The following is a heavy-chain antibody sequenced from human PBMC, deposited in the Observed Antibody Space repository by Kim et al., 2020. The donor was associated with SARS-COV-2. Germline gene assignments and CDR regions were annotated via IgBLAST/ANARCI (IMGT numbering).Heavy chain of an antibody. Sequence: ASVKVSCKASGYTFTSYGISWVRQAPGQGLEWIGWISAYNGNTNYAQKLQGRVTMTTDTSTSTAYMELRSLRSDDTAVYYCARDRWRGSAAGLDYWGQGTLVTVSS. D-gene: IGHD6-13*01. J-gene: IGHJ4*02. CDR1: GYTFTSYG. CDR3: ARDRWRGSAAGLDY. CDR2: ISAYNGNT. V-gene: IGHV1-18*01.